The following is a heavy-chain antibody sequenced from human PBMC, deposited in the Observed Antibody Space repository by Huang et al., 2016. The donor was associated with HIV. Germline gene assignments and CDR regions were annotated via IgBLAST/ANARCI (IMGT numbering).Heavy chain of an antibody. CDR1: GDTFTDAN. CDR2: SNPNRGGT. Sequence: QVQLVQSGAEVKNPGASVRVSCQASGDTFTDANIHLVRQAPGQGLEWMGGSNPNRGGTIYAQRFQGRVTMTRDTTISTVHMDLRRIQSDDTAVYFCARDWSFGSSTSPADWGQGTLVTVSS. D-gene: IGHD6-6*01. CDR3: ARDWSFGSSTSPAD. J-gene: IGHJ4*02. V-gene: IGHV1-2*02.